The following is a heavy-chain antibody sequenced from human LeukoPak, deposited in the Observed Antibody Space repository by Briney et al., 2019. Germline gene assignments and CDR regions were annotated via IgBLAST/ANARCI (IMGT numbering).Heavy chain of an antibody. D-gene: IGHD2-15*01. Sequence: PSETLSLTCTVSGGSISSYYWSWIRQPPGKGLEWIGYIYYSGSTNYNPSLKSRVTISVDTSKNQFSLKLSSVTAADTAVYYCARHSRRYCSGGSCYSLDYFDYWGQGTLVTVSS. CDR3: ARHSRRYCSGGSCYSLDYFDY. V-gene: IGHV4-59*01. J-gene: IGHJ4*02. CDR2: IYYSGST. CDR1: GGSISSYY.